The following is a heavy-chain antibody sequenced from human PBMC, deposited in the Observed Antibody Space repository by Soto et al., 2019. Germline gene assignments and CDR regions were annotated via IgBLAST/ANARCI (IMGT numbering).Heavy chain of an antibody. D-gene: IGHD5-18*01. V-gene: IGHV4-59*01. CDR2: IYYSGST. Sequence: SDTLSLTCTVSGGSISIYYWSWIRQPPGRGLEWIGYIYYSGSTNYNPSLKSRVTISVDTSKNQFSLKLSSVTAADTAVYYCARGRGYSYGFLDYWGQGTLVTVSS. J-gene: IGHJ4*02. CDR3: ARGRGYSYGFLDY. CDR1: GGSISIYY.